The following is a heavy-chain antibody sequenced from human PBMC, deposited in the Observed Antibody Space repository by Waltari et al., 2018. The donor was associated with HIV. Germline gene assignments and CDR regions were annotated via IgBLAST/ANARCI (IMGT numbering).Heavy chain of an antibody. CDR2: INIDGSTR. D-gene: IGHD3-9*01. Sequence: VQLVDSGGGACKRGGALRLSCAPSCFLVSDQLVDWVRQRPGKSMVWVALINIDGSTRNYGAAVKGRFVISRDNARKTVYLHLISLRVEDTGVYFCARASHYFVFSTFDGDYYFDLWGRGTRVAVSS. CDR1: CFLVSDQL. CDR3: ARASHYFVFSTFDGDYYFDL. V-gene: IGHV3-74*01. J-gene: IGHJ4*02.